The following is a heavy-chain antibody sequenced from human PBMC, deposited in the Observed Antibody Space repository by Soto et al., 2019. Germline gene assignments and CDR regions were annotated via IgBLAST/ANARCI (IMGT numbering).Heavy chain of an antibody. D-gene: IGHD3-3*01. CDR3: ARRRYDFWSGYFPLDYYYYYMDV. CDR2: IYYSGST. J-gene: IGHJ6*03. Sequence: QVQLQESGPGLVKPSETLSLTCTVSGGSISSYYWSWIRQPPGKGLEWIGYIYYSGSTNYNPSLKSRVTISVDTSKNQFSLKLSSVTAADTAVYYCARRRYDFWSGYFPLDYYYYYMDVWGKGTTVTVSS. CDR1: GGSISSYY. V-gene: IGHV4-59*08.